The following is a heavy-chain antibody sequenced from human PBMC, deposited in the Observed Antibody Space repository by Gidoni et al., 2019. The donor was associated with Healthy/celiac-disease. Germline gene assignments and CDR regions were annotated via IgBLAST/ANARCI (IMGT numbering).Heavy chain of an antibody. D-gene: IGHD6-6*01. CDR3: ARGCSSSSLCYCGMDV. V-gene: IGHV3-21*01. CDR1: GFTFSTHS. Sequence: EAQLVESGGGLVKPGGPLRLSCAASGFTFSTHSMNWVRQAPGQGLEWVSSISSSSSDIYYADSVKGRFSIARDNAKNSVYLQMNSLRGEDTAVYYCARGCSSSSLCYCGMDVWGQGTTVTVSS. CDR2: ISSSSSDI. J-gene: IGHJ6*02.